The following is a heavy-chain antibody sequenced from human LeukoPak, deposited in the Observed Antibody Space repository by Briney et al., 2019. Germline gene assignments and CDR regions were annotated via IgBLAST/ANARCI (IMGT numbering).Heavy chain of an antibody. CDR2: ISSSGSTI. CDR3: AREGYCSSASCYIYGMDV. D-gene: IGHD2-2*02. CDR1: GFTFSSYE. V-gene: IGHV3-48*03. J-gene: IGHJ6*04. Sequence: GGSLRLSCAASGFTFSSYEMNWVRQAPGKGLEWVSYISSSGSTIYYADSVKGRFTISRDNAKNSLYLQMNSLRAEDTAVYYCAREGYCSSASCYIYGMDVWGKGTTVTVSS.